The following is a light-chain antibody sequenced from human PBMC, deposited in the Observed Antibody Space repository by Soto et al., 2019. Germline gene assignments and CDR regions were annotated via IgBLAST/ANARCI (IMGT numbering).Light chain of an antibody. CDR2: DAS. CDR1: QSVSSY. Sequence: EIVMTQFPATLSVSPGERATLSCRASQSVSSYLAWYQQKPGQAPRLLIYDASSRATGIPARFSGSGSGTDFTLTISSLEPEDFAVYYCRQRSNWPPKFGQGTKVDIK. CDR3: RQRSNWPPK. V-gene: IGKV3-11*01. J-gene: IGKJ1*01.